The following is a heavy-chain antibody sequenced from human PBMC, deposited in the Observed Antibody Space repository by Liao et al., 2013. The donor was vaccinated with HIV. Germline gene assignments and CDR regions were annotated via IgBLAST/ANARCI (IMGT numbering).Heavy chain of an antibody. V-gene: IGHV4-34*01. CDR3: ARGGRRDYYSRSDYYYYYMDV. Sequence: QVQLQQWGAGLLKSSETLSLTCAVYGGSFSAYYWTWIRQPPGKGLEWIGEINHSGSTNYSPSLNSRVTISVDTSKNQFSLKLSSVTAADTAVYYCARGGRRDYYSRSDYYYYYMDVWAKGPRSPLL. CDR1: GGSFSAYY. J-gene: IGHJ6*03. D-gene: IGHD4-17*01. CDR2: INHSGST.